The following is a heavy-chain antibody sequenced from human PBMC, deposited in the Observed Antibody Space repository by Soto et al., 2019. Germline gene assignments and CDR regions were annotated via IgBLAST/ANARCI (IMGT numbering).Heavy chain of an antibody. Sequence: QVQLVQSGAEVKKPGASVKVSCKASGYTFTSYAMHWVRQAPGQRLEWMGWINAGNGNTKYSQKFQGRVTITRDTSASTAYMELSSLRSEDTAVYYCARDRGGGIVGVTAPANWGQGTLVTVSS. CDR1: GYTFTSYA. CDR2: INAGNGNT. CDR3: ARDRGGGIVGVTAPAN. D-gene: IGHD2-21*02. V-gene: IGHV1-3*01. J-gene: IGHJ4*02.